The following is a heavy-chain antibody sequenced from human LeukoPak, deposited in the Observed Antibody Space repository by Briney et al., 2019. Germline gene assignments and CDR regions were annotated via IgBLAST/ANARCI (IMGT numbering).Heavy chain of an antibody. CDR3: ARAQTYYYGSGNAFDI. D-gene: IGHD3-10*01. V-gene: IGHV4-34*01. Sequence: SETLSLTCAVYGGSFSGYYWSWIRQPPGKGLEWIGEINHSGSTNYNPSLKSRVTISVDTSKNQFSLKLSSVTAADTAVYYCARAQTYYYGSGNAFDIWGQGTMVTVSS. J-gene: IGHJ3*02. CDR1: GGSFSGYY. CDR2: INHSGST.